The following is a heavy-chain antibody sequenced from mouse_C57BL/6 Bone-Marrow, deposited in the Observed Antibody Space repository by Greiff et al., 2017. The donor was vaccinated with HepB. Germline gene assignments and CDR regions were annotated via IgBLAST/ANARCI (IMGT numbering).Heavy chain of an antibody. D-gene: IGHD2-2*01. CDR3: ARDYGYDGAMDY. CDR2: IDPSDSYT. CDR1: GYTFTSYW. J-gene: IGHJ4*01. Sequence: QVQLQQPGAELVMPGASVKLSCKASGYTFTSYWMHWVKQRPGQGLEWIGEIDPSDSYTNYNQKFKGKSTLTVDKPSSTAYMQLSSLTSEDSAVYYCARDYGYDGAMDYWGQGTSVTVSS. V-gene: IGHV1-69*01.